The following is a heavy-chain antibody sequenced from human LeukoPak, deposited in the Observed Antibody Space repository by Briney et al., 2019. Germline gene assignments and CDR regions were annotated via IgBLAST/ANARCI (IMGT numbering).Heavy chain of an antibody. CDR3: ARPPHFNCGSCYSPIPPQLRYYYYMDV. J-gene: IGHJ6*03. V-gene: IGHV1-46*01. Sequence: GASVKVSCKASGYTFTSYYMHWVRLAPGQGLEWMGIIDPSGGDTTYAPKFQDRVTMTRDTSTSTVYMELSSLRSEDTAVYYCARPPHFNCGSCYSPIPPQLRYYYYMDVWGKGTTVTVSS. D-gene: IGHD2-15*01. CDR2: IDPSGGDT. CDR1: GYTFTSYY.